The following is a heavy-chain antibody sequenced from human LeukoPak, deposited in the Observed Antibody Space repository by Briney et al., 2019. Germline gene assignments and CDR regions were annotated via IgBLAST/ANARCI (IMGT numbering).Heavy chain of an antibody. J-gene: IGHJ4*02. D-gene: IGHD6-13*01. Sequence: GGSLRLSCAASGFTFSSYAMSWVRQAPGKGLEWVSAISGSGGSTYCADSVKGRFTISRDNSKNTLYLQMNSLRAEDTAVYYCAKDLPLEQQLVRGFDYWGQGTLVTVSS. CDR2: ISGSGGST. CDR1: GFTFSSYA. V-gene: IGHV3-23*01. CDR3: AKDLPLEQQLVRGFDY.